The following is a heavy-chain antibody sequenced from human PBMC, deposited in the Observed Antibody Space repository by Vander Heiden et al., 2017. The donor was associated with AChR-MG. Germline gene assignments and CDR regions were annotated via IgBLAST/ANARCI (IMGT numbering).Heavy chain of an antibody. Sequence: QVQLQQWGAGLLKPSETLSLTCAVYGGSFSGYYWSWIRQPPGKGLEWIGEINHSGSTNYNPSLKSRVTISVDTSKNQFSLKLSSVTAADTAVYYCARGSSSSWYKWFDPWGHGTLVTVSS. J-gene: IGHJ5*02. CDR1: GGSFSGYY. CDR3: ARGSSSSWYKWFDP. CDR2: INHSGST. V-gene: IGHV4-34*01. D-gene: IGHD6-13*01.